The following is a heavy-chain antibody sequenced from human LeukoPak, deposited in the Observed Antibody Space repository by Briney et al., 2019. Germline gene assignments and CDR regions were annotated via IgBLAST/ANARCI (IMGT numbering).Heavy chain of an antibody. CDR2: ITGRGGST. CDR3: ARVVSSGYDWFDY. D-gene: IGHD5-12*01. CDR1: GFTFTNYA. V-gene: IGHV3-23*01. Sequence: GGSLRLSCAASGFTFTNYAMSWVRQAPEKGLEWVSTITGRGGSTYYADSVKGRITISRDNSKNTLYLQMNSLRAEDTAVYYCARVVSSGYDWFDYWGQGTLVTVSS. J-gene: IGHJ4*02.